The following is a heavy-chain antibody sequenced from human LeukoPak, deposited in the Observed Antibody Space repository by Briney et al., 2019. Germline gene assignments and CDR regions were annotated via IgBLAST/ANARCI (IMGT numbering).Heavy chain of an antibody. CDR1: GFTFSSHW. D-gene: IGHD3-9*01. Sequence: PGGSLRLSCAASGFTFSSHWMSWVRQAPGKGLEWVANIKQDGSEKYYVDSVGGRFTISRDNAKNSLYLQMNSLRAEDTAVYYCARDTYDILTGYYKWAFDIWGQGTMVTVSS. V-gene: IGHV3-7*01. CDR3: ARDTYDILTGYYKWAFDI. CDR2: IKQDGSEK. J-gene: IGHJ3*02.